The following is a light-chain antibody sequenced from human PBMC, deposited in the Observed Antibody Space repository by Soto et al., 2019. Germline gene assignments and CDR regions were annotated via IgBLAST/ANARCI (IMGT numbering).Light chain of an antibody. CDR3: CSYAGSYTFDV. CDR1: SSDVGAYNF. Sequence: QSVLTQPRSVSGSPGQSVSISCTGTSSDVGAYNFVSWYQQHPGKAPRLLIYAVTKRPAVVPARFSGSKSGNTASLTISGLQAEDEADYYCCSYAGSYTFDVFGTGTKVT. CDR2: AVT. J-gene: IGLJ1*01. V-gene: IGLV2-11*01.